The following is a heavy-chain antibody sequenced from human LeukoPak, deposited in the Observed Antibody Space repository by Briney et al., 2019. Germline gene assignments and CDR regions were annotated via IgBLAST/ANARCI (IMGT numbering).Heavy chain of an antibody. Sequence: ASVKVSCKASGDTFTSFGISWVRQAPGQGLEWMGWISAYNGNTDYAQKLQGRVTMTTDTSTSTAYMELRSLRSDDTAVYYCARGRSGSSWSDYWGQGTLVTVSS. CDR1: GDTFTSFG. CDR3: ARGRSGSSWSDY. J-gene: IGHJ4*02. D-gene: IGHD6-13*01. V-gene: IGHV1-18*01. CDR2: ISAYNGNT.